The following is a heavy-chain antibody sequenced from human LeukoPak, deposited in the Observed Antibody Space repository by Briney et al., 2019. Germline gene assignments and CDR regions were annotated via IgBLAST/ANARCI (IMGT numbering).Heavy chain of an antibody. Sequence: SETLSLTCTVSGGSISSSSYYWGWIRQPPGKGLEWIGSIYYSGSTYYNPSLKSRVTISVDTSKNQFSLKLSSVTAADTAVYYCASRGSSWTLDAFDIWGQGTMVTVSS. V-gene: IGHV4-39*01. J-gene: IGHJ3*02. CDR3: ASRGSSWTLDAFDI. CDR1: GGSISSSSYY. CDR2: IYYSGST. D-gene: IGHD6-13*01.